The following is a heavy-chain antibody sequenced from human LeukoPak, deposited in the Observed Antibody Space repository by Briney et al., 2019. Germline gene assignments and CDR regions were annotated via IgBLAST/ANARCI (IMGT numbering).Heavy chain of an antibody. J-gene: IGHJ4*02. D-gene: IGHD3-16*02. V-gene: IGHV3-23*01. Sequence: GGSLRLSCAASGFTFSSYAMSWVRQAPGKGLEWVSAISGSGGSTYYADSVKDRFTISRDNSKNTLYLQMNSLRAEDTAVYYCAKGRWLSYGFDYWGQGTLVTVSS. CDR2: ISGSGGST. CDR1: GFTFSSYA. CDR3: AKGRWLSYGFDY.